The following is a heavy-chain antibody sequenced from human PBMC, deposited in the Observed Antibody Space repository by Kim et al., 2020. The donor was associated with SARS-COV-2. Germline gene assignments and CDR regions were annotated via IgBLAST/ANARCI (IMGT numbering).Heavy chain of an antibody. J-gene: IGHJ4*02. CDR1: AFSISSGYY. CDR3: ARYSGYSYYFDY. CDR2: IYHSGST. D-gene: IGHD5-12*01. V-gene: IGHV4-38-2*02. Sequence: SETLSLTCTVSAFSISSGYYWAWIRQPPGKGLEWIGTIYHSGSTYYNPSLKSRVTLSVDTSKNQFSLKLSSVTAADTAVYYCARYSGYSYYFDYWGQGTL.